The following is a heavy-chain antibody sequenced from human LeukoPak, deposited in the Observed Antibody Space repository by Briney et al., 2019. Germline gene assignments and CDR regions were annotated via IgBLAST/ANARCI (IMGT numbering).Heavy chain of an antibody. V-gene: IGHV4-59*01. CDR3: ARVPSFSPFVVFPAANCYFDL. J-gene: IGHJ2*01. Sequence: PSETLSLTCTVSGGSISSYYWSWIRQPPGKGLEWIGYIYYSGSTNYNPSLKSRVTISVDTSKNQFSLTLGSVTAADTAVYYCARVPSFSPFVVFPAANCYFDLWGGAPWVTVSS. CDR2: IYYSGST. CDR1: GGSISSYY. D-gene: IGHD2-2*01.